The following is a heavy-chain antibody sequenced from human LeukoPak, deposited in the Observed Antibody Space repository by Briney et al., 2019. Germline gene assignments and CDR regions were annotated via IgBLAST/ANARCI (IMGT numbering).Heavy chain of an antibody. CDR1: GFTFSTYW. D-gene: IGHD1-26*01. CDR3: ARDKIVGATVLDY. Sequence: SGGSLRLSCAASGFTFSTYWMSWVRQASGKGLEWVANMKQDGSEEYYVDSVKGRFTISRDNAKNSLYLQMNSLRAEDTAVYYCARDKIVGATVLDYWGQGSLVTVSS. CDR2: MKQDGSEE. J-gene: IGHJ4*02. V-gene: IGHV3-7*03.